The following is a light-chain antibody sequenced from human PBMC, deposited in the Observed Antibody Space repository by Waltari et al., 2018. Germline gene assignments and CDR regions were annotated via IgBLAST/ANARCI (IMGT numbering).Light chain of an antibody. J-gene: IGLJ1*01. V-gene: IGLV4-69*01. Sequence: QLVLTQSPSASASLGASVKLTCTLSSGHSNYAIAWHQQQAEKGPRYLMKINRDGGHNKGDGIPDRFSGSTSGAGRYLTISSLQSEDEADYYCQTWGAGIRVFGTGTKVTVL. CDR2: INRDGGH. CDR1: SGHSNYA. CDR3: QTWGAGIRV.